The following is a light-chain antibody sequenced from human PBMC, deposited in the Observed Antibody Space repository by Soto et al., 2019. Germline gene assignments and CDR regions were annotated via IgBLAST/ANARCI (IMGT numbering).Light chain of an antibody. CDR3: QSYDFTLGAFWV. CDR2: GTS. J-gene: IGLJ3*02. V-gene: IGLV1-40*01. Sequence: QSVLTQPPSVSGAPGQRVTISCTGGASNIGANYDVHWYQQLPGTAPKLLIYGTSNRPSGVPDRFSGSKSGTSASLAITGIQAEDEAHYFCQSYDFTLGAFWVFGGGTKLTVL. CDR1: ASNIGANYD.